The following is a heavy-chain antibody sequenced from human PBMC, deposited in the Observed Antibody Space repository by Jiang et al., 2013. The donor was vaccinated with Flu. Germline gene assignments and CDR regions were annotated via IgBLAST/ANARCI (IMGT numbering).Heavy chain of an antibody. CDR2: MSPSGIT. V-gene: IGHV4-39*07. D-gene: IGHD5/OR15-5a*01. CDR1: GGSISDSSDV. J-gene: IGHJ4*02. CDR3: VRDRDIVSRGGFDF. Sequence: GGSISDSSDVLGLDPPAPREGPEWLGSMSPSGITYYSPSLKSRVTMSVDTSKKQFSLRLSYVVAADTAIYYCVRDRDIVSRGGFDFWGQGTLVTVSS.